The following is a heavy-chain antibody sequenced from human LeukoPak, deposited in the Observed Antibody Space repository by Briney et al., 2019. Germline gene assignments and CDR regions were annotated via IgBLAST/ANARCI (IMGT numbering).Heavy chain of an antibody. CDR1: GYSISSGYY. Sequence: SETLSLTCTVSGYSISSGYYWGWIRQPPGKGLEWIGNIYHGGSTYYNPSLKSRVTISVDTSKNQFSLKVRSVTAADTAVYYCARVGGAGDFDYWGQGTLVTVSS. CDR2: IYHGGST. D-gene: IGHD1-26*01. J-gene: IGHJ4*02. V-gene: IGHV4-38-2*02. CDR3: ARVGGAGDFDY.